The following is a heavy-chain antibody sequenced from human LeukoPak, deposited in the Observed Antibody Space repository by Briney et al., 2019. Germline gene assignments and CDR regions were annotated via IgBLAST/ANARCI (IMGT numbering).Heavy chain of an antibody. CDR1: GYTFTSYY. CDR2: INPSGGST. CDR3: ARSPVGVRKKHDF. D-gene: IGHD3-10*01. J-gene: IGHJ4*02. V-gene: IGHV1-46*01. Sequence: ASVKVSCKTSGYTFTSYYMHWVRQAPGQGLEWMGIINPSGGSTSYAQKFQGRVTMTRATSTSTVYMELSSLTSEDTAVYYCARSPVGVRKKHDFWGQGTLVIVSS.